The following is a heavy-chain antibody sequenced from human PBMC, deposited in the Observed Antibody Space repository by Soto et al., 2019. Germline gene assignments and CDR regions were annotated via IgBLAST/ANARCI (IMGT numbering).Heavy chain of an antibody. CDR3: ASDGTQPLSLGGSINNKKNWFDP. V-gene: IGHV1-2*02. D-gene: IGHD2-2*01. J-gene: IGHJ5*02. Sequence: QVQLVQSGAEVKKPGASVKVSCKSSGYSFTGYYMHWVRKAPGQGLEWMGWINPNSGGTNYAQKAQGRVTMTRDTAISTAYMALSRLRSDDTAVYDCASDGTQPLSLGGSINNKKNWFDPWGQGALVTVSS. CDR2: INPNSGGT. CDR1: GYSFTGYY.